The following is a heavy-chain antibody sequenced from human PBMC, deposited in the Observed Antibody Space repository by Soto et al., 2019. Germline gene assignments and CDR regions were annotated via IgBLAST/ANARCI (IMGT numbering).Heavy chain of an antibody. J-gene: IGHJ4*02. Sequence: QVQLVESGGGVVQPGRSLRLSCAASGFTFSSYGMHWVRQAPGKGLEWVAVIWYDGSNKYYADSVKGRFTISRDNSKNTLFLQMNSLRADDTAVYYCARETSGYRGLHDYWGQGTLVSVSS. CDR2: IWYDGSNK. D-gene: IGHD5-12*01. CDR1: GFTFSSYG. V-gene: IGHV3-33*01. CDR3: ARETSGYRGLHDY.